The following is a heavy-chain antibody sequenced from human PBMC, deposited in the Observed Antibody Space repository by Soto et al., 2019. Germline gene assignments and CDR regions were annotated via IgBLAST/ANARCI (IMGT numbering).Heavy chain of an antibody. CDR3: ARVRTGTVFDY. CDR1: GFTFSSYA. D-gene: IGHD6-13*01. V-gene: IGHV3-23*01. J-gene: IGHJ4*02. CDR2: FSGGRDTT. Sequence: PGGSLRLSCVASGFTFSSYAMSWVRQAPGQRLEWVATFSGGRDTTWHADSVKGRFTVSRDNAKNSLYLQMNSLRAEDTAVYYCARVRTGTVFDYWGQGTLVTVSS.